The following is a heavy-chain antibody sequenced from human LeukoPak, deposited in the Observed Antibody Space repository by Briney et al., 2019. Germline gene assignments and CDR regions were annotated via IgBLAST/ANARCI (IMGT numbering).Heavy chain of an antibody. J-gene: IGHJ4*02. CDR3: AADRNYDRYPHCFDY. D-gene: IGHD3-22*01. CDR1: GFTFSSYA. V-gene: IGHV3-23*01. Sequence: GGSLRLSCAASGFTFSSYAMSWVRQAPGKGLEWVSAISGSGGSTYYADSVKGRFTISRDNSKNTLYLQMNSLRSEDTAVYYCAADRNYDRYPHCFDYWGQGTLVTVSS. CDR2: ISGSGGST.